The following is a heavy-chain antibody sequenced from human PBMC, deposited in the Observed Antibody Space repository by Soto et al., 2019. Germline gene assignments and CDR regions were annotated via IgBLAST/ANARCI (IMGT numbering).Heavy chain of an antibody. J-gene: IGHJ4*02. CDR2: IYGGGTT. CDR3: VQTTGWPGFDF. V-gene: IGHV3-53*01. CDR1: GFAVSSKY. D-gene: IGHD6-19*01. Sequence: EVQLVESGGGLIQPGGSLRLSCAASGFAVSSKYMTWVRQAPGKGLEWVSVIYGGGTTYYADSVKGRFTISRDTSKYTLYLHMNSPRAEDPAVYYCVQTTGWPGFDFWGQGTLVTVSS.